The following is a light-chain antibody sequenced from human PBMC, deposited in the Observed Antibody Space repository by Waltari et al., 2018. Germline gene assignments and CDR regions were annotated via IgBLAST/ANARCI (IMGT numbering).Light chain of an antibody. V-gene: IGKV1-39*01. CDR2: AAS. J-gene: IGKJ1*01. Sequence: DIQMTQSPSSLSASVGDRVSITCRASETISTYLSWYQQKPGKAPKLLIYAASSLQSGVPSTFSGRGSGTDFTLTISSLQPDDVATYYCQQTYTTPGWTFGQGTRLEIK. CDR1: ETISTY. CDR3: QQTYTTPGWT.